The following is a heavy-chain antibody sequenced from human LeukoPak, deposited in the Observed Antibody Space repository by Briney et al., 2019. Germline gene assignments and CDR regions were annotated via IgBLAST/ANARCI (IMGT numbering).Heavy chain of an antibody. J-gene: IGHJ4*02. D-gene: IGHD6-19*01. V-gene: IGHV3-23*01. CDR3: AKAGVKGGSTAIAVYHFDY. CDR2: ISGSGGST. Sequence: GGSLRLSCAASGFTFGSYAMSWVRQAPGKGLEWVSAISGSGGSTYYADSVKGRFTISRDNSKNTLYLQMNSLRAEDTAVYYCAKAGVKGGSTAIAVYHFDYWGQGTLVTVSS. CDR1: GFTFGSYA.